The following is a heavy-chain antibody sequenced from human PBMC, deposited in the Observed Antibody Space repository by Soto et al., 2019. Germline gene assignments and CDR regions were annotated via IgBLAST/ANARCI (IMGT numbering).Heavy chain of an antibody. CDR3: ARTCGASTPPNWFEP. CDR1: GYSFTSYW. Sequence: GESLKISCKGSGYSFTSYWIGWVRQMPGKGLEWMGIIYPGDSDTRYSPSFQGPVTISADKSISTAYLQWSSLKASDTAMYYCARTCGASTPPNWFEPWSRGTLVTVSS. CDR2: IYPGDSDT. J-gene: IGHJ5*02. V-gene: IGHV5-51*01. D-gene: IGHD2-2*01.